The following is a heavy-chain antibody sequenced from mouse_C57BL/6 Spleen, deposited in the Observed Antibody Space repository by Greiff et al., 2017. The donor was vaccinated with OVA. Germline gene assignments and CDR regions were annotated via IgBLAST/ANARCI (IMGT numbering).Heavy chain of an antibody. D-gene: IGHD2-4*01. J-gene: IGHJ4*01. CDR1: GYSFTDYN. Sequence: LEESGPELVKPGASVKISCKASGYSFTDYNMNWVKQSNGKSLEWIGVINPNYGTTSYNQKFKGKATLTVDQSSSTAYMQLNSLTSEDSAVYYCANLKTIYYDYEAGAMDYWGQGTSVTVSS. V-gene: IGHV1-39*01. CDR2: INPNYGTT. CDR3: ANLKTIYYDYEAGAMDY.